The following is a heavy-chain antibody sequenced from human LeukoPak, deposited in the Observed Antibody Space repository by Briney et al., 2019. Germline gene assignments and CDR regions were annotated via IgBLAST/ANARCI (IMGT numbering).Heavy chain of an antibody. CDR2: IYYSGST. D-gene: IGHD2-21*01. J-gene: IGHJ4*02. CDR3: ARQTLGIYYFDY. V-gene: IGHV4-30-4*01. Sequence: SQTLSLTCTVSGVSISSGDYYWSWIRQPPGKGLEWIGYIYYSGSTYYNPSLKSRVTISVDTSKNQFSLKLSSVTAADTAVYYCARQTLGIYYFDYWGQGTLVTVSS. CDR1: GVSISSGDYY.